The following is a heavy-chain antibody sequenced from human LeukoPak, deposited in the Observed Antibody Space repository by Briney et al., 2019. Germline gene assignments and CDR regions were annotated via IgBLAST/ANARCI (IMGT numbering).Heavy chain of an antibody. CDR2: ISGSGGAT. V-gene: IGHV3-23*01. CDR1: GFTFNTYG. Sequence: PGGSLRLSCAASGFTFNTYGMGWVRQAPGKGLEWVSGISGSGGATYYADSVKGRFTISRDDPHNTLYLQMNSLRAEDTAVYFCARGGVDYYGSGTYYLMYYFDYWGQGALVTVSS. CDR3: ARGGVDYYGSGTYYLMYYFDY. J-gene: IGHJ4*02. D-gene: IGHD3-10*01.